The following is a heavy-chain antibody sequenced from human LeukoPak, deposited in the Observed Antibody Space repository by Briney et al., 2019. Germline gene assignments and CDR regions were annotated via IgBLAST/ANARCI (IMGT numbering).Heavy chain of an antibody. CDR1: GYTFTSYG. Sequence: SVKVSCKASGYTFTSYGISWVRQAPGQGLEWMGGIIPIFGTSTYAQKFQGRVTITTDESTSTVYMELSSLRSEDTAVYYCARTPKDHSSGWYGGEPPQTSLDYWGQGTLVTVSS. D-gene: IGHD6-19*01. CDR2: IIPIFGTS. V-gene: IGHV1-69*05. J-gene: IGHJ4*02. CDR3: ARTPKDHSSGWYGGEPPQTSLDY.